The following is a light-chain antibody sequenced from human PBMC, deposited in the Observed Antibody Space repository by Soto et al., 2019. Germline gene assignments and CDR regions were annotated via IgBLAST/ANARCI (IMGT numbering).Light chain of an antibody. Sequence: EIRVSQSPSTLSASIGDRATITCRASQSISSWLAWYQQKPGKAPKLMIYDASSLESGVPSWFSGSGSGKEFTLTISCQPSEDFATYYWQQYYSYPRTFAQRTQVAIK. V-gene: IGKV1-5*01. CDR3: QQYYSYPRT. CDR2: DAS. J-gene: IGKJ1*01. CDR1: QSISSW.